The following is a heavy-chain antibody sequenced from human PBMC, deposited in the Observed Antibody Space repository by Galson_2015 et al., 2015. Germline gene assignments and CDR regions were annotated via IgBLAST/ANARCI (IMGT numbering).Heavy chain of an antibody. CDR2: IAYDGSNK. D-gene: IGHD6-6*01. CDR3: ARAATKYTGSPFDY. Sequence: SLRLSCAASGFTFSSYAMHWVRQAPGKGLEWVADIAYDGSNKYYADSVKGRFTISRDNPKNTLYLQMNSLRAEVTAFYYCARAATKYTGSPFDYWGQGTPVTVSS. V-gene: IGHV3-30-3*01. CDR1: GFTFSSYA. J-gene: IGHJ4*02.